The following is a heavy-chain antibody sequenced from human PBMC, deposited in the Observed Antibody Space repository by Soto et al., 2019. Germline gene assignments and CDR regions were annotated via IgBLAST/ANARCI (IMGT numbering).Heavy chain of an antibody. D-gene: IGHD2-15*01. CDR3: ALRGYCSGGSCYNSFDY. V-gene: IGHV1-46*01. CDR1: GYTFTSYY. J-gene: IGHJ4*02. CDR2: INPSGGST. Sequence: ASVKVSCKASGYTFTSYYMHWVRQAPGQGLEWIGIINPSGGSTSYAQKFQGRVTMTRDTSTSTVYMELSSLRSEDTAVYYCALRGYCSGGSCYNSFDYWGQGTLVTVSS.